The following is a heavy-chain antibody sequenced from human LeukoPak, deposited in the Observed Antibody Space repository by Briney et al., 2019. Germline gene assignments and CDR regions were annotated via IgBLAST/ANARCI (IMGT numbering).Heavy chain of an antibody. Sequence: PGGSLRLSCAASGFTFSSYWMHWVRQAPGEGLVWVSRINSDGSSTSYADSVKGRFTISRDNAKNTLYLQMNSLRAEDTAVYYCARREIVGAHDAFDIWGQGTMATVSS. J-gene: IGHJ3*02. CDR1: GFTFSSYW. D-gene: IGHD1-26*01. V-gene: IGHV3-74*01. CDR2: INSDGSST. CDR3: ARREIVGAHDAFDI.